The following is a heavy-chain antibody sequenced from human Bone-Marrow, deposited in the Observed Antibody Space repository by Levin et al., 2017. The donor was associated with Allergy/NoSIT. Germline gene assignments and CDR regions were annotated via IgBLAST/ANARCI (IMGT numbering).Heavy chain of an antibody. CDR1: GFTFDDHA. J-gene: IGHJ6*02. Sequence: GGSLRLSCVVSGFTFDDHAMHWVRQGPGRGLEWVSAITWNSIDVAYADSVKGRFTISRDNAKNSLYLEMRDLRPEDTAVYYCARDMIAARPYYGMDVWGRGTSVTVFS. V-gene: IGHV3-9*01. CDR3: ARDMIAARPYYGMDV. CDR2: ITWNSIDV. D-gene: IGHD3-22*01.